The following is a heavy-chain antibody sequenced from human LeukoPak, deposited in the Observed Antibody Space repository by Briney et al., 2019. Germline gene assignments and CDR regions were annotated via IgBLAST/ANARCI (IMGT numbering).Heavy chain of an antibody. D-gene: IGHD6-19*01. CDR3: ARISSVAGHFDY. J-gene: IGHJ4*02. CDR1: GFTFSSYW. Sequence: PGGSLRLSCAASGFTFSSYWMHWVRQAPGKGLVWVSRINSDGSTTSYADSVKGRFTISRDNVKNTLHLQMNSLRAEDTAVYYCARISSVAGHFDYWGQGTLVTVSS. V-gene: IGHV3-74*01. CDR2: INSDGSTT.